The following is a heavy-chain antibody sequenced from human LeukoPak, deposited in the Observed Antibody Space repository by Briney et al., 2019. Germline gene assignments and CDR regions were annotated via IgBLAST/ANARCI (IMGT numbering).Heavy chain of an antibody. CDR2: FYPDDSDV. J-gene: IGHJ4*02. CDR1: GYSFTSYW. D-gene: IGHD3-10*01. V-gene: IGHV5-51*01. Sequence: GESLKISCKGSGYSFTSYWIGWVRQMPGKGLEWMGIFYPDDSDVRYSPSFQGQVTLSADTSTTTAFLQWSSLKASDTAMYYCARAIMYYYGNSGHFYFDSWGPGTLVTVSS. CDR3: ARAIMYYYGNSGHFYFDS.